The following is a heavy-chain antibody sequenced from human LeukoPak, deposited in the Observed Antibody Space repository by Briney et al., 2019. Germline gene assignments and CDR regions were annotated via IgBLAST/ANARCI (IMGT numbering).Heavy chain of an antibody. V-gene: IGHV1-2*02. J-gene: IGHJ5*02. D-gene: IGHD6-6*01. CDR1: GYTFTGYY. Sequence: GASVKVSCKAPGYTFTGYYMHWVRQAPGQGLEWMGWINPNSGGTNYAQKFQGRVTMTRDMSISTAYMELSRLRSDDTAVYYCARGKQYSSPNWFDPWGQGTLVTVSS. CDR2: INPNSGGT. CDR3: ARGKQYSSPNWFDP.